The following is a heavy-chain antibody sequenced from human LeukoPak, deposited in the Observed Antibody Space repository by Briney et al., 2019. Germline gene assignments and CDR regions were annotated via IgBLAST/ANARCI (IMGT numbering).Heavy chain of an antibody. J-gene: IGHJ6*03. Sequence: GASVKVFCKASGYTFTSYDINWVRQATGQGLEWMGWMNPNSGNTGYAQKFQGRVTMTRNTSISTAYMELSSLRSEDTAVYYCAREGLNIVVVPAAISYYYYMDVLGKGTTVTVSS. V-gene: IGHV1-8*01. CDR1: GYTFTSYD. D-gene: IGHD2-2*02. CDR2: MNPNSGNT. CDR3: AREGLNIVVVPAAISYYYYMDV.